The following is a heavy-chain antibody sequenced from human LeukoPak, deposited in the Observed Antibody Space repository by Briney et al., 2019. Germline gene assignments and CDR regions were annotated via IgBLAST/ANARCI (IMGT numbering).Heavy chain of an antibody. CDR2: MNPNSGDT. V-gene: IGHV1-8*01. CDR1: GYTFTSYE. D-gene: IGHD5-18*01. J-gene: IGHJ5*02. CDR3: ARIKQLWLRRWFDP. Sequence: GASVKVSCKASGYTFTSYEINWVRQATGHGLEWMGWMNPNSGDTAYAQKFQGRITMTRSTSITTAYMELSGLRSEDTAVYYCARIKQLWLRRWFDPWGQGTLVTISS.